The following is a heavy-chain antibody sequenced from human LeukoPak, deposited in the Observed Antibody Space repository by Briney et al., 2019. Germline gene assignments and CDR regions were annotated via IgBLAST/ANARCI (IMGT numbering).Heavy chain of an antibody. V-gene: IGHV3-23*01. J-gene: IGHJ4*02. D-gene: IGHD3-10*01. Sequence: GGSLRLSCAASGFTFDDYGMSWVRQAPGKGLEWVSAISGSGGSTYYADSVKGRFTISRDNSKNTLYLQMNSLRAEDTAVYYCAKDLSVLLWFGELSPPDYWGQGTLVTVSS. CDR2: ISGSGGST. CDR3: AKDLSVLLWFGELSPPDY. CDR1: GFTFDDYG.